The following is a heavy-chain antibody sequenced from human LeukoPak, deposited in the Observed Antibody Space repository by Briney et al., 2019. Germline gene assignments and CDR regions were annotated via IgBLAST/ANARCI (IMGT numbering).Heavy chain of an antibody. CDR1: GGSISSYY. V-gene: IGHV4-59*01. D-gene: IGHD1-1*01. CDR2: IYYSGST. Sequence: SETLSLTCTVSGGSISSYYWSWIRQPPGKGLEWIGYIYYSGSTNYNPSLKSRVTISVDTSKNQFSLKLSSVTAADTAVYYCARDGAGTFDYWGQGTLVTVSS. J-gene: IGHJ4*02. CDR3: ARDGAGTFDY.